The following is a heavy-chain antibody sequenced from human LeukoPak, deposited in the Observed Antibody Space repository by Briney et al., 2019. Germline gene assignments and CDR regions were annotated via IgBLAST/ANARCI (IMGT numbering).Heavy chain of an antibody. CDR1: GFTVSSNY. V-gene: IGHV3-66*02. CDR3: AKDFHSSSWPYYFDY. J-gene: IGHJ4*02. Sequence: SGGSLRLSCAASGFTVSSNYMSWVRQAPGKGLEWVSVIYSGGSTYYADSVKGRFTISRDNSKNTLYLEMNSLRAEDTAVYYCAKDFHSSSWPYYFDYWGQGTLVTVSS. D-gene: IGHD6-13*01. CDR2: IYSGGST.